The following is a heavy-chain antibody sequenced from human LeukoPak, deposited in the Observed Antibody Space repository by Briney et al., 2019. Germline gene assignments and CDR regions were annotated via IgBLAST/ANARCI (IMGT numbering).Heavy chain of an antibody. D-gene: IGHD6-13*01. J-gene: IGHJ6*03. CDR3: AKMNSSSWYDYMDV. Sequence: GGSLRLSCAASGFTFDDYGMTWVRQAPGKGLEWVSGINWNGGSTGYADSVKGRFTISRDNSKNTLYLQMNSLRAEDTAVYYCAKMNSSSWYDYMDVWGKGTTVTISS. CDR2: INWNGGST. CDR1: GFTFDDYG. V-gene: IGHV3-20*04.